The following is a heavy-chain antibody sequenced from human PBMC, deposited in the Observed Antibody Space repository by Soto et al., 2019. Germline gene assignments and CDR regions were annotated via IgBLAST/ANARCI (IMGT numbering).Heavy chain of an antibody. CDR3: ARAPYCSGGSCYSDSVDWFDP. V-gene: IGHV1-8*01. CDR2: MNPNSGNT. CDR1: GYTFTSYD. Sequence: ASVKVSCKASGYTFTSYDINWVRQATGQGLEWMGWMNPNSGNTGYAQKFQGIGTMTRNTSISTAYMELSSLRSGDTAVYYCARAPYCSGGSCYSDSVDWFDPWGQ. D-gene: IGHD2-15*01. J-gene: IGHJ5*02.